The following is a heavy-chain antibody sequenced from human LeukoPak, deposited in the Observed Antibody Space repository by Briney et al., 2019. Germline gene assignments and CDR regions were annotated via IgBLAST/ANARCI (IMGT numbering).Heavy chain of an antibody. CDR3: ARAPVAKQRGKPFDY. Sequence: SETLSLTCTVSDGSISSSSYYWGWIRQPPGKGLEWIGSIYYSGSTYYNPSLKSRVTISVDTSKNQFSLKLSSVTAADTAVYYCARAPVAKQRGKPFDYWGQGTLVTVSS. V-gene: IGHV4-39*01. D-gene: IGHD5-12*01. J-gene: IGHJ4*02. CDR2: IYYSGST. CDR1: DGSISSSSYY.